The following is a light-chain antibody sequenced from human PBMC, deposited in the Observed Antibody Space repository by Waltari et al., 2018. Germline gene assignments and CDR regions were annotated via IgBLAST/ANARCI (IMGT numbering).Light chain of an antibody. J-gene: IGLJ2*01. CDR2: DVS. CDR3: SSYTSSSILV. Sequence: QSALNQPASVSGSPGQSITIPCPGTSSDVGGYNYVSWYQQHPGKAPKLMIYDVSNRPSGVSNRFSGSKSGNTASLTISGLQAEDEADYYCSSYTSSSILVFGGGTKLTVL. V-gene: IGLV2-14*03. CDR1: SSDVGGYNY.